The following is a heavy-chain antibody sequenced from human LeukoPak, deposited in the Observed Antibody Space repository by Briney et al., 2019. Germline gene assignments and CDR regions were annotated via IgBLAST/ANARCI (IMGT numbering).Heavy chain of an antibody. Sequence: PGGSLRLSCAASGFTFDDYTFHWVRQAPGKGLVWVSRINTDGSITSYADSVKGRFTISRDTAKNTLYLQMSSLRAEDTAIYYCARVAGGTTFDYWGQGARVTVSS. J-gene: IGHJ4*02. CDR2: INTDGSIT. D-gene: IGHD6-13*01. CDR1: GFTFDDYT. CDR3: ARVAGGTTFDY. V-gene: IGHV3-74*01.